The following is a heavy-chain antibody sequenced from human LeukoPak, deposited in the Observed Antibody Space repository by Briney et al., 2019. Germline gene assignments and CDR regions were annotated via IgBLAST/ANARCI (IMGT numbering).Heavy chain of an antibody. CDR2: ISSSSSYI. CDR1: GFTFSSYA. J-gene: IGHJ5*02. Sequence: GGSLRLSRAASGFTFSSYAMSWVRQAPGKGLEWVSSISSSSSYIYYTDSVKGRFTISRDNAKNSLYLQMNSLRAEDTAVYYCARGDSSSWYDWFDPWGQGTLVTVSS. V-gene: IGHV3-21*01. D-gene: IGHD6-13*01. CDR3: ARGDSSSWYDWFDP.